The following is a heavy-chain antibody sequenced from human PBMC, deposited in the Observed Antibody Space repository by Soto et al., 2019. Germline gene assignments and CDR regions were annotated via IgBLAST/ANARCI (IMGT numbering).Heavy chain of an antibody. CDR2: ISSSSSYI. CDR3: ARDPGSSGPYYFDY. Sequence: GGSLRLSCAASGFTFSSYSMNWVRQAPGKGLEWVSSISSSSSYIYYADSVKGRFTISRDNAKNSLYLQMNSLRAEDTAVYYCARDPGSSGPYYFDYWGQGTLVTAPQ. D-gene: IGHD6-19*01. J-gene: IGHJ4*02. CDR1: GFTFSSYS. V-gene: IGHV3-21*01.